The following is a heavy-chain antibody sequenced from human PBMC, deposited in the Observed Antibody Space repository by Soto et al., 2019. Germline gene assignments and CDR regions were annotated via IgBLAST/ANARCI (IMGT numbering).Heavy chain of an antibody. CDR3: ARGGYYSLFDI. D-gene: IGHD3-16*01. CDR2: ISGSGGRT. Sequence: GALLSTGLASGCPFSSYAMSWVRQTPGKGLEWVSGISGSGGRTYYADSVKVRFTISRDNSNNTLSLQMHILRVEDTAVYFCARGGYYSLFDIWGQGTMVTV. J-gene: IGHJ3*02. V-gene: IGHV3-23*01. CDR1: GCPFSSYA.